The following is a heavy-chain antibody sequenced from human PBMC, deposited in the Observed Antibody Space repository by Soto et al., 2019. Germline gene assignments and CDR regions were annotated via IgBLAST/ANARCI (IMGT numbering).Heavy chain of an antibody. Sequence: SETLSLTCTVSGGSISSSSYYWGWIRQPPGKGLEWIGSIYYSGSTYYNPSLKSRVTISVDTSNNQFSLQLSSVTAADTAVYYCARQIRVVGATNDYWGQGTLVTVSS. J-gene: IGHJ4*02. V-gene: IGHV4-39*01. CDR1: GGSISSSSYY. CDR3: ARQIRVVGATNDY. D-gene: IGHD1-26*01. CDR2: IYYSGST.